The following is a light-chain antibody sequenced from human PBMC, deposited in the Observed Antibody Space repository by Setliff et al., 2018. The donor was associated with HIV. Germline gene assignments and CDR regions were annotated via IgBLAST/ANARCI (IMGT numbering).Light chain of an antibody. V-gene: IGKV4-1*01. CDR1: QSILYSSNNKNY. J-gene: IGKJ4*01. CDR3: QQYFSTPRT. Sequence: DIVMTQSPDSLAVSLGERATINCKSSQSILYSSNNKNYLAWYQQKPGQPPKLLIYWASTRESGVPDRFSGSGSATDFTLTISSLQAEDVAVYYCQQYFSTPRTFGGGTRWISN. CDR2: WAS.